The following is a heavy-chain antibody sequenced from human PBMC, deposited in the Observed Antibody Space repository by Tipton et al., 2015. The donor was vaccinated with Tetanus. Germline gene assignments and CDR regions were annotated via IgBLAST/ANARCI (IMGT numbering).Heavy chain of an antibody. CDR3: ARAGGNDAFWYFDL. CDR1: GFSFRSYT. D-gene: IGHD1-1*01. J-gene: IGHJ2*01. CDR2: ISPNGGRT. V-gene: IGHV3-64*01. Sequence: SLRLSCAGSGFSFRSYTMKWVRQAPGKGLEFVSAISPNGGRTYYANSLKGRFTISRDNSKNTLYLQMDSLTSEDVAIYYCARAGGNDAFWYFDLWGRGTLLTVSS.